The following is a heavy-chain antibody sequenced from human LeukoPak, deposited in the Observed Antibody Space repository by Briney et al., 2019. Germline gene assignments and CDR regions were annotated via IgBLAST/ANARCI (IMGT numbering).Heavy chain of an antibody. Sequence: GASVKVSCKASGYTFTSYYMHWVRQAPGQGLEWMGIINPSGGSTSYAQKFQGRVTMTRDTSTSTVYMELSSLRSEDTAVYYCARDGAPHSSGWYADYWGQGTLVTVSS. CDR3: ARDGAPHSSGWYADY. CDR1: GYTFTSYY. D-gene: IGHD6-19*01. CDR2: INPSGGST. J-gene: IGHJ4*02. V-gene: IGHV1-46*01.